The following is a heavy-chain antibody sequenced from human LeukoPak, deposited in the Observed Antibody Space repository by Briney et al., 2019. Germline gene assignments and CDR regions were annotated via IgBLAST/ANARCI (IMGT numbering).Heavy chain of an antibody. Sequence: GGSLRLSCAASGFTFSSYSMSWVRQAPGKGLEWVSTISGTGGTTYYADSVKGRFTISRDNSKNTLFLQFNSLRADDTAVYYCAKGRGTTVTAAANYWGQGTLVTVSS. CDR1: GFTFSSYS. CDR2: ISGTGGTT. V-gene: IGHV3-23*01. J-gene: IGHJ4*02. D-gene: IGHD4-17*01. CDR3: AKGRGTTVTAAANY.